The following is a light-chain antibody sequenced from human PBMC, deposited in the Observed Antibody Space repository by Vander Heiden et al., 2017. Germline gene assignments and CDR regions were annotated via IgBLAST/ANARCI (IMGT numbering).Light chain of an antibody. CDR3: SSYGGSNNLL. V-gene: IGLV2-8*01. CDR2: EVT. Sequence: QSALNQPPSASGSPGQSVTIPCTGTSSDVGGYNYVSWYQQNPGKAPQLMVYEVTKRRSGVPDRFSGSKSGNTAYLTVSGLQAEDEADYYCSSYGGSNNLLFGGGTKLTVL. CDR1: SSDVGGYNY. J-gene: IGLJ2*01.